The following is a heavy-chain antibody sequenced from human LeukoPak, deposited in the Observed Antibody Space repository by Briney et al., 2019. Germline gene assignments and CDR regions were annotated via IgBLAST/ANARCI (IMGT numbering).Heavy chain of an antibody. D-gene: IGHD3-22*01. CDR2: IYYSGST. CDR1: GGSISSYY. V-gene: IGHV4-59*13. CDR3: ARAGDSSGYYPLPFDY. J-gene: IGHJ4*02. Sequence: PETLSLTCTVSGGSISSYYWSWIRQPPGKGLEWIGYIYYSGSTNYNPSLKSRVTISVDTSKNQFSLKLSSVTAADTAVYYCARAGDSSGYYPLPFDYWGQGTLVTVSS.